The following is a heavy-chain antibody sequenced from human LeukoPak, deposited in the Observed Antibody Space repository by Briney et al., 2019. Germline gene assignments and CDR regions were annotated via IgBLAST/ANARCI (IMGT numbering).Heavy chain of an antibody. V-gene: IGHV3-21*04. D-gene: IGHD3-9*01. CDR2: ISSSSSYI. CDR1: GFTFSSYS. Sequence: PGGSLRLSCAASGFTFSSYSMNWVRQAPGKGLEWVSSISSSSSYIYYADSVNGRFTISRDNAKNSLYLQMNSLRAEDSAVYYCARSIGLTGGGVDVWGRGTTVTVSS. J-gene: IGHJ6*02. CDR3: ARSIGLTGGGVDV.